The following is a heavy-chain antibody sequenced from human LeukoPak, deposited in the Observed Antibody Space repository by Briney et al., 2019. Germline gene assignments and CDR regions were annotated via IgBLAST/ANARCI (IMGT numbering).Heavy chain of an antibody. J-gene: IGHJ4*02. CDR1: GFTFSSYA. Sequence: GRSLRLSGAASGFTFSSYAMHWFGQAPGKGLEGVAVISYDGSNKYYADSVKGRFTISRDNSKNTLYLQMNSLRAEDTAVYYCARDGATYSSGWTFDYWGQGTLVTVSS. V-gene: IGHV3-30-3*01. CDR2: ISYDGSNK. CDR3: ARDGATYSSGWTFDY. D-gene: IGHD6-19*01.